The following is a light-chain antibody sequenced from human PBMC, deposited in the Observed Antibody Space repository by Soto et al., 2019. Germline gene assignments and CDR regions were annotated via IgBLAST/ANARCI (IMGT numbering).Light chain of an antibody. Sequence: QSALTQPPSASGSPGQSVTISCTGTSSDVGGYDFVSWYQQHPGKAPKLMIFDVSKRPSGVPDRFSGSKSGNTASLTVSGLQAEDEADYYCTSYVGSNAVVFGGGTKVTVL. J-gene: IGLJ2*01. CDR2: DVS. CDR1: SSDVGGYDF. CDR3: TSYVGSNAVV. V-gene: IGLV2-8*01.